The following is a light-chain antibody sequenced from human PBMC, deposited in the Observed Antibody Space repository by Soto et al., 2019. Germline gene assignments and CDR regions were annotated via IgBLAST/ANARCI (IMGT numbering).Light chain of an antibody. Sequence: DIVMTQSPDSLAVSLGERATINCKSSQSVLYSSNNKNYLAWYQQKPGQPPKLLIYWASSRGSGVPDRLSGSASGTDFTLTISSLQTEDVAVYYCHECYSTPFTFGPGTKVDIK. V-gene: IGKV4-1*01. CDR1: QSVLYSSNNKNY. J-gene: IGKJ3*01. CDR2: WAS. CDR3: HECYSTPFT.